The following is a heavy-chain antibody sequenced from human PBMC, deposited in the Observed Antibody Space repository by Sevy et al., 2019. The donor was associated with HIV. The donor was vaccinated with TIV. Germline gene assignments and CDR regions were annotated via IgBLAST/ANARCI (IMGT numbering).Heavy chain of an antibody. Sequence: GGSLRLSCAASGFTFDDYAMHWVRQAPGKGLEWVSGISWNSGSIGYADSVKGRFTISRDNAKNSLYLQMNSLRAEDTALYYCAKDIGYGGNPDAFDIWGQGTMVTVSS. CDR2: ISWNSGSI. CDR3: AKDIGYGGNPDAFDI. D-gene: IGHD4-17*01. V-gene: IGHV3-9*01. J-gene: IGHJ3*02. CDR1: GFTFDDYA.